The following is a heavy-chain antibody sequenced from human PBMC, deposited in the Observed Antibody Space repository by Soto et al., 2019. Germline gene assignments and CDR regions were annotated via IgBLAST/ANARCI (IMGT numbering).Heavy chain of an antibody. J-gene: IGHJ5*02. D-gene: IGHD4-17*01. Sequence: SETLSLTCTVSCGSMSSNYWTCIRQSPEKGLEWIVYIYYTGSTKYNPSLKSRVTISLDTSKTQFSLRLTSVTSADTAIYYCERGGSYGDFFASWGQGAEVTVSS. CDR1: CGSMSSNY. CDR3: ERGGSYGDFFAS. V-gene: IGHV4-59*01. CDR2: IYYTGST.